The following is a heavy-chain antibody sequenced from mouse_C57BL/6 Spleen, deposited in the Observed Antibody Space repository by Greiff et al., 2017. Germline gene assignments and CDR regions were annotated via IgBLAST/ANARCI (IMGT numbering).Heavy chain of an antibody. Sequence: QVQLQQPGAELVMPGASVKLSCKASGYTFTSYWMHWVKPRPGQGLEWIGEIDPSDSYTNYNPKFKGKFTLTVDKSASTAYLLLSSLTSEDSAVYYCARGDDGYYCDYWGPGTTLTVSS. J-gene: IGHJ2*01. CDR2: IDPSDSYT. CDR1: GYTFTSYW. CDR3: ARGDDGYYCDY. V-gene: IGHV1-69*01. D-gene: IGHD2-3*01.